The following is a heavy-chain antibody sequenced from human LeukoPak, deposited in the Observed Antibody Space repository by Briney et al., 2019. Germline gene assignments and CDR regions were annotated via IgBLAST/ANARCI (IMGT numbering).Heavy chain of an antibody. CDR3: ARYQFADYYYYYMDV. D-gene: IGHD2-2*01. CDR1: GGSISSYY. J-gene: IGHJ6*03. CDR2: IYYSGST. Sequence: SETLSLTCTVSGGSISSYYWSWIRQPPGKGLEWIGYIYYSGSTNYNPSLKSRVTISVDTSKNQFSLKLSSVTAADTAVYYCARYQFADYYYYYMDVWGKGTTVTVSS. V-gene: IGHV4-59*01.